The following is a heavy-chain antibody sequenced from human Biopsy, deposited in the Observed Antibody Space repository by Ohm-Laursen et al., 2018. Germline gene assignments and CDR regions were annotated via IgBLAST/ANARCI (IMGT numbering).Heavy chain of an antibody. V-gene: IGHV4-59*02. J-gene: IGHJ6*02. D-gene: IGHD4-11*01. CDR3: ARDSGILNYGNFKYYHYYGMDV. CDR2: IYYSVMT. Sequence: GTLSLTCTVSGDSVTKYYWSWIRQPPGTGLEWIGHIYYSVMTNYNPSLQSRVSISVDTSRNQVSLTLSSVTAADTAVYYCARDSGILNYGNFKYYHYYGMDVWGQGTKVTVS. CDR1: GDSVTKYY.